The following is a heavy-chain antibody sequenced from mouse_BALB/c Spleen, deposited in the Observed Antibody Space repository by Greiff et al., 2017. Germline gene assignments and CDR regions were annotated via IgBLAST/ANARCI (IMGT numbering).Heavy chain of an antibody. V-gene: IGHV3-8*02. D-gene: IGHD2-3*01. CDR1: GDSITSGY. Sequence: EVQVVESGPSLVKPSQTLSLTCSVTGDSITSGYWNWIRKFPGNKLEYMGYISYSGSTYYNPSLKSRISITRDTSKNQYYLQLNSVTTEDTATYYCASVYDGYYGAWFAYWGQGTLVTVSA. CDR2: ISYSGST. CDR3: ASVYDGYYGAWFAY. J-gene: IGHJ3*01.